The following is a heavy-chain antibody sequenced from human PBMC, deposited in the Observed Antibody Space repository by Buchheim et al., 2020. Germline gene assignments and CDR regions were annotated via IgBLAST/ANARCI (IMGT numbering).Heavy chain of an antibody. CDR3: AKAHSSGWYYFDY. D-gene: IGHD6-19*01. Sequence: QVQLVESGGGVVQPGRSLRLSCAASGFTFSTYDMHWVRQAPGKGLEWVAVISYDGTNKYYADSVKGRFTISRDNAKITLLLEMNSLRADDTAVYYCAKAHSSGWYYFDYWGQGTL. CDR1: GFTFSTYD. J-gene: IGHJ4*02. V-gene: IGHV3-30*18. CDR2: ISYDGTNK.